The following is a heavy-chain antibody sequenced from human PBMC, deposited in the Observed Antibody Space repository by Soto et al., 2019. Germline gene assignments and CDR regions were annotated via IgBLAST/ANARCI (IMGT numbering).Heavy chain of an antibody. CDR3: AKDQGGGYCSSTSCYTFDY. Sequence: GSLRLSCAASGFTFDDYAMHWVRQAPGKGLEWVSLISWDGGSTYYADSVKGRFTISRDNSKNSLYLQMNSLRAEDTALYYCAKDQGGGYCSSTSCYTFDYWGQGTLVTVSS. CDR1: GFTFDDYA. V-gene: IGHV3-43D*04. D-gene: IGHD2-2*02. J-gene: IGHJ4*02. CDR2: ISWDGGST.